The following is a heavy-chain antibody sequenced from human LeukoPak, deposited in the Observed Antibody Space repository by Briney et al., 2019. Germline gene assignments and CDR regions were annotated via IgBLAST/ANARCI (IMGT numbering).Heavy chain of an antibody. CDR2: IYYSGST. D-gene: IGHD3-3*01. CDR1: GGSISSSSYY. CDR3: ARRLYYDFWSGPKPFDY. J-gene: IGHJ4*02. V-gene: IGHV4-39*01. Sequence: PSETLSLTCTVSGGSISSSSYYWGWIRQSPGKGLEWIGSIYYSGSTYYNPSLKSRVTISVDTSKNQFSLKLSSVTAADTAVYYCARRLYYDFWSGPKPFDYWGQGTLVTVSS.